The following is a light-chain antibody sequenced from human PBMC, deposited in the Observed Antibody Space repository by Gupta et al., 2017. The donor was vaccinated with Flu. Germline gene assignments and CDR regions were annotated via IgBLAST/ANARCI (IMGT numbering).Light chain of an antibody. Sequence: DIVMTQSPLSLPVTPGEPASISCRSSQSLLHSNGYNYLDWYLQKPGQSPQLLIYLGSNRASGVPGRFSGSGSGTDFTLKISRVEAEDVGVYYCRQALQTPQTFGQGTKVEIK. CDR1: QSLLHSNGYNY. J-gene: IGKJ1*01. V-gene: IGKV2-28*01. CDR3: RQALQTPQT. CDR2: LGS.